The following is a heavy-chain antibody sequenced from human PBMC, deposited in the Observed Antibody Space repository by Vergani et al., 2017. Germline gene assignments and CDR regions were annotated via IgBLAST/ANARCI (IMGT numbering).Heavy chain of an antibody. D-gene: IGHD2-21*02. J-gene: IGHJ5*02. Sequence: EVQLLESGGGLVQPGGSLRLSCAASGFTFSSYAMSWVRQAPGKGLEWVSAISGSGGSTYYADSVKGRFTISRDNSKNTLYLQMNSLRAEDTAVYYCAKEGGVTAIGGGSFSFDPWGQGTLVTVSS. CDR1: GFTFSSYA. V-gene: IGHV3-23*01. CDR2: ISGSGGST. CDR3: AKEGGVTAIGGGSFSFDP.